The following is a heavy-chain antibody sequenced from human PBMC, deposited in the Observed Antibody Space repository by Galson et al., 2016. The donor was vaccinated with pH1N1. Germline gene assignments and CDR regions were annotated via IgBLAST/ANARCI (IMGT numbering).Heavy chain of an antibody. CDR3: ATGPSPGY. Sequence: QSGAEVKEPGESLTISCKGSTSSFTSYWISWVRQMPGKGLEWMGRINPRDSYTDYSPSFQGHVTISTDESISTAYLKWSTLKASDTAIYYCATGPSPGYWGQGTLVIVSS. V-gene: IGHV5-10-1*01. J-gene: IGHJ4*02. CDR1: TSSFTSYW. CDR2: INPRDSYT.